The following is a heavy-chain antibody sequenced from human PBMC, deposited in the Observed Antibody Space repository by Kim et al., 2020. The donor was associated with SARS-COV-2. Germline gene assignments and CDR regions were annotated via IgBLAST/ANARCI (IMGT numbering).Heavy chain of an antibody. Sequence: TNYAQKRQGRVTMTTDTSTSTAYMELRSLRSDDTAVYYCARGIYGDYADYWGQGTLVTVSS. J-gene: IGHJ4*02. V-gene: IGHV1-18*01. CDR2: T. CDR3: ARGIYGDYADY. D-gene: IGHD4-17*01.